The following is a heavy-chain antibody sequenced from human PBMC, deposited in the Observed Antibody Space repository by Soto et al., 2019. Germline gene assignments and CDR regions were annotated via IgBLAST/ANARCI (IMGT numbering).Heavy chain of an antibody. CDR2: TNTNSGGR. D-gene: IGHD2-2*01. Sequence: VLSWASSGTFTGYYINSGRQAPRQEREWRGWTNTNSGGRKYAQESQSCGTMTRHTSISTAYMELSRLRSGDTAVYYCARGGTSGSYYYYYLDVWGKGTTVIVSS. CDR1: SGTFTGYY. J-gene: IGHJ6*03. CDR3: ARGGTSGSYYYYYLDV. V-gene: IGHV1-2*04.